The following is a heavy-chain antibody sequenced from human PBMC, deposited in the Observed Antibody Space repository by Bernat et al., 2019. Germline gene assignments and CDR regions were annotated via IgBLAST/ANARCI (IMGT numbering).Heavy chain of an antibody. CDR1: GGSISSSSYY. CDR2: IYYSGST. D-gene: IGHD3-22*01. Sequence: QLQLQESGPGLVKPSETLSLTCTVSGGSISSSSYYWGWIRQPPGKGLEWIGSIYYSGSTYYNPSLKSRVTISVDTSKNQFSLKLSSVTAADTAVYYCARHMGITEVFDYWGQGTLVTVSS. CDR3: ARHMGITEVFDY. V-gene: IGHV4-39*01. J-gene: IGHJ4*02.